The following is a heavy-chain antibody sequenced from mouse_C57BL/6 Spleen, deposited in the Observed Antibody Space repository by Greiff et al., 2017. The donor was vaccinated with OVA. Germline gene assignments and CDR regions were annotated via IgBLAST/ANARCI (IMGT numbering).Heavy chain of an antibody. CDR1: GYTFTDYY. V-gene: IGHV1-26*01. J-gene: IGHJ4*01. Sequence: EVQLQQSGPELVKPGASVKISCKASGYTFTDYYMNWVKQSHGKSLEWIGDINPNNGGTSYNQKFKGKATLTVDKSSSTAYMELRSLTSEDSAVDYCARIDGYYDYYAMDYWGQGTSVTVSS. D-gene: IGHD2-3*01. CDR3: ARIDGYYDYYAMDY. CDR2: INPNNGGT.